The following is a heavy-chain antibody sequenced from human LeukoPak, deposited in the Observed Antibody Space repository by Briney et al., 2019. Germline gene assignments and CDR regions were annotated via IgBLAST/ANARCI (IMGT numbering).Heavy chain of an antibody. Sequence: PGRSLRLSCAASGFTFSSYGMHWVRQAPGKGLEWVAVIWYDGSNKYCADSVKGRFTISRDNSKNTLYLQMNSLRAEDTAVYYCAREKFLAAAGTRGSWFDPWGQGTLVTVSS. J-gene: IGHJ5*02. V-gene: IGHV3-33*01. CDR3: AREKFLAAAGTRGSWFDP. D-gene: IGHD6-13*01. CDR2: IWYDGSNK. CDR1: GFTFSSYG.